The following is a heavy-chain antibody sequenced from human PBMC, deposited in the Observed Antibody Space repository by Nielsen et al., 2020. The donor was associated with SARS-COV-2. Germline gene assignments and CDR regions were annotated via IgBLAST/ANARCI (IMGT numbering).Heavy chain of an antibody. D-gene: IGHD5/OR15-5a*01. Sequence: ASVKVSCKASGYTFTSYGISWVRQAPGQGLEWMGWISAYNGNTNYAQKLQGRVTITRDTSASTAYMELSSLRSKDTAVYYCAGSTDYYFDYWGQGTLVTVSS. J-gene: IGHJ4*02. V-gene: IGHV1-18*01. CDR1: GYTFTSYG. CDR2: ISAYNGNT. CDR3: AGSTDYYFDY.